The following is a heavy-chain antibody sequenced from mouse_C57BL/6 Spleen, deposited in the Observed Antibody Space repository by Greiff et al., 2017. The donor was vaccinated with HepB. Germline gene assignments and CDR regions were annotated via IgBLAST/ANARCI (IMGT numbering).Heavy chain of an antibody. J-gene: IGHJ3*01. CDR3: ARWLYDYGAWFAY. D-gene: IGHD2-4*01. V-gene: IGHV1-55*01. CDR2: IYPGSGST. CDR1: GYTFTSYW. Sequence: QVQLQQPGAELVKPGASVKMSCKASGYTFTSYWITWVKQRPGQGLEWIGDIYPGSGSTNYNEKFKSKATLTVDTSSSTAYMQLSSLTSEDSAVYYCARWLYDYGAWFAYWGQGTLVTVSA.